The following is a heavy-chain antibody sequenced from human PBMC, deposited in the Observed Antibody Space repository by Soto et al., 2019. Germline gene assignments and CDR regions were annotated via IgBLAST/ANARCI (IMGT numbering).Heavy chain of an antibody. D-gene: IGHD6-19*01. CDR1: GYTFTSYG. Sequence: QVQLVQSGAEVKKPGASVKVSCKASGYTFTSYGISWVRQAPGQGLEWMGWISAYNGNTNYAQKLQGRVTMTTDTSMSTAYMELWSLRSDDAAVYCGARDQPDQSLVYRYGMDVGGPGTTVTVCS. J-gene: IGHJ6*02. CDR2: ISAYNGNT. V-gene: IGHV1-18*01. CDR3: ARDQPDQSLVYRYGMDV.